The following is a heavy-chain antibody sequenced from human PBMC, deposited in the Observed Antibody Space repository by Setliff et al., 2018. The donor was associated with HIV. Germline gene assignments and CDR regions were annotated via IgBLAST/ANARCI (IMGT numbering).Heavy chain of an antibody. Sequence: SETLSLTCIVSGGSISSGIYYWSWIRQPAGKGLEWIGRMYTSGVAKYNPSLESRVTMSVDTSKNQMSLELTSVTAADTAVYYCARDPKVEWDLLGAFDIWGQGTMVTVSS. CDR2: MYTSGVA. V-gene: IGHV4-61*02. J-gene: IGHJ3*02. CDR1: GGSISSGIYY. D-gene: IGHD3-16*01. CDR3: ARDPKVEWDLLGAFDI.